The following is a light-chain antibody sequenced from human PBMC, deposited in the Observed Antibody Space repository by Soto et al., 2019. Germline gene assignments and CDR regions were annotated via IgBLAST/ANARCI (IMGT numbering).Light chain of an antibody. J-gene: IGKJ2*01. CDR2: GAF. CDR3: QQNNNWPPYT. Sequence: EIVMTQSPATLSVSPGERATLSCRASQSVSSNLAWYQQKPGQAPRLLIYGAFTRATGIPARFSGSGSGTEFTLTISSLQSEDFAVYYCQQNNNWPPYTFGQGTK. V-gene: IGKV3-15*01. CDR1: QSVSSN.